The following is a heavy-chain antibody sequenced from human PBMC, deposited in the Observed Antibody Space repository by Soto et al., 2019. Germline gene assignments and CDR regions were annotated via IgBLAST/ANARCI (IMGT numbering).Heavy chain of an antibody. V-gene: IGHV3-33*05. CDR1: GFTFRSYV. D-gene: IGHD3-16*01. Sequence: QVQLVESGGCVVQPGTSLRLSCVGSGFTFRSYVIHWVRQAPGKGLEWVALTSYDGRNKDYGYSVKGRFTSSRDNSSNTVDLQMASMGLADTAIYYCARWGTRGGLDVWGQGTLVSVSS. CDR3: ARWGTRGGLDV. J-gene: IGHJ1*01. CDR2: TSYDGRNK.